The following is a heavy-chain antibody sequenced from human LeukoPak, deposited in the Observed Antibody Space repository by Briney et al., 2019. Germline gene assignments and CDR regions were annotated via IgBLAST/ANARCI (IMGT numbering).Heavy chain of an antibody. CDR2: ISGSGGST. D-gene: IGHD4-17*01. J-gene: IGHJ4*02. Sequence: GGSLRLSCAASGFTFSSYGMSWVRQAPGKGLEWVSGISGSGGSTYYADSVKGRFIITRDNPKNTLYLQMNSLRAEDTAVYYCAKPWREDGDYWSFNYWGQGTLVNVSS. CDR1: GFTFSSYG. V-gene: IGHV3-23*01. CDR3: AKPWREDGDYWSFNY.